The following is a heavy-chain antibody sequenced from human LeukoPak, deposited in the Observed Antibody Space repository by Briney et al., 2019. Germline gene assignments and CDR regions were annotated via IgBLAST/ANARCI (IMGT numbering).Heavy chain of an antibody. D-gene: IGHD6-19*01. CDR1: GFTFCNYA. Sequence: PGGSLRLSCAASGFTFCNYAITWVRQAPGKGLEWVSHISSRGGNTYYADSVKGRFTISRDNSKNTLYLQMNSLRAEDTAVYYCAKNPYSSGWYGAFDIWGQGTMVTVSS. CDR3: AKNPYSSGWYGAFDI. CDR2: ISSRGGNT. V-gene: IGHV3-23*01. J-gene: IGHJ3*02.